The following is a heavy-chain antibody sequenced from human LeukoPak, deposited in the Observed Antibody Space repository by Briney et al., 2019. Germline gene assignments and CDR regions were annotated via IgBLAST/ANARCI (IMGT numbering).Heavy chain of an antibody. V-gene: IGHV4-34*01. Sequence: SETLSLTCAVYGGSFSGYYWSWIRQPPGKGLEWIGEINHSGSTNYNPSLKSRVTISVDTSKNQFSLKPSSVTAADTAVYYCARTTIFGVVIKFDYWGQGTLVTVSS. D-gene: IGHD3-3*01. CDR2: INHSGST. CDR3: ARTTIFGVVIKFDY. J-gene: IGHJ4*02. CDR1: GGSFSGYY.